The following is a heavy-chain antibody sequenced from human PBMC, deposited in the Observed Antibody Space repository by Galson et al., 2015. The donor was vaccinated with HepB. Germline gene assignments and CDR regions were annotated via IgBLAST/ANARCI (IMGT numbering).Heavy chain of an antibody. J-gene: IGHJ3*02. CDR3: ARRPDYSSSSGREHAFDI. CDR2: IYPGDSDT. D-gene: IGHD6-6*01. V-gene: IGHV5-51*01. Sequence: QSGAEVKKPGESLKISCKGSGYSFTSYWIGWVRQMPGKGLEWMGIIYPGDSDTRYSPSFQDQVTISADKSISTAYLQWSSLKASDTAMYYCARRPDYSSSSGREHAFDIWGQGTMVTVSS. CDR1: GYSFTSYW.